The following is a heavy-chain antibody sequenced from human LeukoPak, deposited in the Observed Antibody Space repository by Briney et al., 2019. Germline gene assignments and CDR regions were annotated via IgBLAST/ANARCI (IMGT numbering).Heavy chain of an antibody. CDR2: ISSSSSYI. J-gene: IGHJ4*02. CDR3: ARGERGLYCSSTSCYPVL. Sequence: GGSLRLSCAASGFTFSSYSMNWVRQAPGKGLEWVSSISSSSSYIYYADSVKGRFTISRDNAKNSLYLQMNSLRAEDTAVYYCARGERGLYCSSTSCYPVLGGQGTLVTVSS. D-gene: IGHD2-2*01. V-gene: IGHV3-21*01. CDR1: GFTFSSYS.